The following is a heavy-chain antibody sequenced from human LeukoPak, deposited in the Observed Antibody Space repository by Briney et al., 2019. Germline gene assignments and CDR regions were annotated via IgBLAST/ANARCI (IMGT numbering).Heavy chain of an antibody. D-gene: IGHD6-13*01. V-gene: IGHV3-7*03. CDR2: IKQDGSEK. CDR1: GFTFSTYW. Sequence: GGSLRLSCAASGFTFSTYWMSWVRQAPGKGLEWVANIKQDGSEKYYVDSVKGRFTISRDNAKNSLYLQMNSLRAEDTALYYCVKGIRIAAAGTDYWGQGTLVTVSS. CDR3: VKGIRIAAAGTDY. J-gene: IGHJ4*02.